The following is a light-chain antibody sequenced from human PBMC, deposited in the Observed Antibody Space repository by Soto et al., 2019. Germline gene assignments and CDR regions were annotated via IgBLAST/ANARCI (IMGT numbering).Light chain of an antibody. CDR3: QQYDKWPPYT. V-gene: IGKV3-15*01. J-gene: IGKJ2*01. Sequence: IALTQSPATLSVSPGERVTLSCRASQSISVNLAWYQQRPGQAPRLLIYGATTRATGIPARFSGSGSGTEFTLTISSLQSEVFAVYHCQQYDKWPPYTFGQGTKLEIK. CDR2: GAT. CDR1: QSISVN.